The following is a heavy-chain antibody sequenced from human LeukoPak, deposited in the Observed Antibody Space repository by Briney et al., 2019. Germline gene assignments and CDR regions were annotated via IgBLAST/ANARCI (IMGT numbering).Heavy chain of an antibody. D-gene: IGHD6-6*01. CDR1: GGSISSSSYY. CDR3: AGRGEIAARIPPWTAGFLPAYYYYGMDV. Sequence: PSETLSLTCTVSGGSISSSSYYWGWIRQPPGKGLEWIGSIYYSGSTYYNPSLKSRVTISVDTSKNQFSLKLSSVTAADTAVYYCAGRGEIAARIPPWTAGFLPAYYYYGMDVWGQGTTVTVSS. CDR2: IYYSGST. V-gene: IGHV4-39*01. J-gene: IGHJ6*02.